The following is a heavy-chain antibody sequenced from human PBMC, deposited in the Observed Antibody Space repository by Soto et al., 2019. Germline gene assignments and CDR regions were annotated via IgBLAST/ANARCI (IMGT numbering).Heavy chain of an antibody. V-gene: IGHV1-18*01. J-gene: IGHJ4*02. Sequence: QVQLVQSGAEVKKPGASVKVSCKASGYTFTSYGISWVRQAPGQGLEWMGWISAYNGNTNYAQKLQRRVTMTTDTSTSAAYMGPRSLISDDTAVYYCAREALTMVRGVMSYWGQGTLVTVSS. CDR1: GYTFTSYG. CDR3: AREALTMVRGVMSY. CDR2: ISAYNGNT. D-gene: IGHD3-10*01.